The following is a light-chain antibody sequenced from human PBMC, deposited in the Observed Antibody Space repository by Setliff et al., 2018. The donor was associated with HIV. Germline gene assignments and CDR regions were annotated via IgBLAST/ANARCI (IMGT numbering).Light chain of an antibody. J-gene: IGLJ1*01. CDR2: DVI. CDR3: SSYTTSSTLYV. V-gene: IGLV2-14*03. Sequence: QSALTQPASVSGSPGQSITISCTGISSDVGGYYSVSWYQQHPGKAPKLTIYDVINRPSGVSNRFSGSRSGNTASLTISGLQVEDEADYYCSSYTTSSTLYVFGPGTKVTVL. CDR1: SSDVGGYYS.